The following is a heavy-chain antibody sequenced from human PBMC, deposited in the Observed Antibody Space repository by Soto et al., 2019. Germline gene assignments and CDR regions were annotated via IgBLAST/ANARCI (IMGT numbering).Heavy chain of an antibody. CDR1: GFXCSSYS. D-gene: IGHD5-12*01. J-gene: IGHJ6*02. CDR2: ISSSSTI. Sequence: PGGSLXLSCAASGFXCSSYSMNWVRQAPGKGLEWVSYISSSSTIYYADSVKGRFTISRDNSKNTLYLQMNSLRAEDTAVYYCAKDVDLHYYYYSGMDVWSQGTTVTLSS. CDR3: AKDVDLHYYYYSGMDV. V-gene: IGHV3-48*01.